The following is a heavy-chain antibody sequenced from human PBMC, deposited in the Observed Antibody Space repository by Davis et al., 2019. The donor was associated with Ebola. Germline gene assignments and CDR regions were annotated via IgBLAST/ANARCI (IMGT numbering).Heavy chain of an antibody. D-gene: IGHD4-17*01. Sequence: MPSETLSLTCAVYGGSFSGYYWSWIRQPPGKGLEWIGEINHSGSTNYNPSLKSRVTISLDTSKNQFSLRMQSVTAADTAFYYCATYGDYRKNAFDMWGQGTMVTVSS. V-gene: IGHV4-34*01. CDR3: ATYGDYRKNAFDM. J-gene: IGHJ3*02. CDR1: GGSFSGYY. CDR2: INHSGST.